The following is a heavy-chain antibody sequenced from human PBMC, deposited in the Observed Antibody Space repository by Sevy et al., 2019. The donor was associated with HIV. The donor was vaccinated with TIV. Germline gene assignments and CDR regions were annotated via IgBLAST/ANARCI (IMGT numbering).Heavy chain of an antibody. D-gene: IGHD6-19*01. CDR1: GFTFSVYS. V-gene: IGHV3-48*01. CDR2: ISRTSRTI. CDR3: ARAYSGGWPQGAWTDY. J-gene: IGHJ4*02. Sequence: GGSLRLSCAASGFTFSVYSMNWVRQAPGRGLEWVSYISRTSRTIYYADSVLGRFTISRDNAKNSLYLQMNSLSPEDTAMYYCARAYSGGWPQGAWTDYWCQGTLVTVSS.